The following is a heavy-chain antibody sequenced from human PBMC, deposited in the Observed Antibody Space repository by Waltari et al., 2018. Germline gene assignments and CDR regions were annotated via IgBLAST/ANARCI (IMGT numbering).Heavy chain of an antibody. J-gene: IGHJ5*02. CDR3: ARESPLGYCSSTSCWFDP. D-gene: IGHD2-2*01. CDR1: GGTFSSYA. Sequence: QVQLVQSGAEVKKPGSSVKVSCKASGGTFSSYAISWLRQAPGQGLEWMGGIIPIFGTANYAQKFQGRVTITADESTSTAYMELSSLRSEDTAVYYCARESPLGYCSSTSCWFDPWGQGTLVTVSS. CDR2: IIPIFGTA. V-gene: IGHV1-69*01.